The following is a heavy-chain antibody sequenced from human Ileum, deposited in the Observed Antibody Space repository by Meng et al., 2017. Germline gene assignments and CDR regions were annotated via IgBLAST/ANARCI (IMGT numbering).Heavy chain of an antibody. CDR3: SRTSYYDNSGYYPG. V-gene: IGHV4-34*01. CDR1: GGSFSGYY. J-gene: IGHJ4*02. CDR2: INHSGST. D-gene: IGHD3-22*01. Sequence: QVQPPQWGAGLLKPSGTLSRTCAVYGGSFSGYYWSWIRQPPGKGLEWIGEINHSGSTNYNPSLKSRVTISVDTSKNQFSLKLSSVTAADTAVYYCSRTSYYDNSGYYPGWGQGTLVTVSS.